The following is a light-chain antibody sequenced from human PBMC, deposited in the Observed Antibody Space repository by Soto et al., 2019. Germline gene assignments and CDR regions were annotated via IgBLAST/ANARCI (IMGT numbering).Light chain of an antibody. CDR3: QQYGSSPPWT. CDR1: QSISDT. J-gene: IGKJ1*01. V-gene: IGKV3-20*01. Sequence: EIVLTQSPGTLSLSPGQRATLSCRASQSISDTLAWYQQKPGQAPRLLIYGASSRATGIPDRFSGSGSGTDFTLTISRLEPEDFAVYYCQQYGSSPPWTFGQGTKVDI. CDR2: GAS.